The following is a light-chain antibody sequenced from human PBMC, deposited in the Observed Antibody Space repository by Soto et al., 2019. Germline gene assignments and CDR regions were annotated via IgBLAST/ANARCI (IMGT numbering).Light chain of an antibody. CDR3: LLYYGGAHLV. CDR1: TGAVTSGNY. V-gene: IGLV7-43*01. J-gene: IGLJ3*02. Sequence: QTVVTQEPSLTVSPGGTVTLTCASNTGAVTSGNYASWFQQEPGQAPRTLIYTTNNKHSWTPARFSGSLLGDKAALTVSGVQPEDEADYYCLLYYGGAHLVFGGGTKLTVL. CDR2: TTN.